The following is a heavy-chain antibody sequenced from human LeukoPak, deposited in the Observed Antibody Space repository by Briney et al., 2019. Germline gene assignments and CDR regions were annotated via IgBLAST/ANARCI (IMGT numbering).Heavy chain of an antibody. J-gene: IGHJ6*02. V-gene: IGHV1-18*01. D-gene: IGHD2-2*02. Sequence: GASVKVSGKASGYTFTSYGFSWVGQAPGQGLEWLGWIGASNGYTNYAQKVQGRVTLTTDTSTSTAYMELRSLRSDDTAVYYCARDQPSCSGPSCYTYYYYGMDVWGQGTTVTVSS. CDR2: IGASNGYT. CDR3: ARDQPSCSGPSCYTYYYYGMDV. CDR1: GYTFTSYG.